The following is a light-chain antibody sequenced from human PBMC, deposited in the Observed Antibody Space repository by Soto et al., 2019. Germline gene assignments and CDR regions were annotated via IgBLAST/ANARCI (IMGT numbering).Light chain of an antibody. V-gene: IGKV3-11*01. J-gene: IGKJ5*01. CDR2: DAS. CDR3: QQRSNWNT. CDR1: QSVSSY. Sequence: EIVLTQSPATLSLSPGERATLSCRASQSVSSYLAWYQQKPGQAPRLLIYDASNRATGIPARFSGSGSGTDFTLTISSLEPEDFAVYYCQQRSNWNTFGQGTRLE.